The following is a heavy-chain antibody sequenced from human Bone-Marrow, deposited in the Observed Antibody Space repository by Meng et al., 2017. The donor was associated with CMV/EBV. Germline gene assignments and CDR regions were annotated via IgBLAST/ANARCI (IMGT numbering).Heavy chain of an antibody. CDR2: ISSYDANT. Sequence: VSVKVSCKTSGYTFNSYGINWVRQAPGQGLEWMGRISSYDANTNYAQNFQDRVTMTTDTSTSTAYMELRSLTSDDTAIYFCARDRGPYCSGDCYSDFDLWGQGTPVTVSS. CDR3: ARDRGPYCSGDCYSDFDL. CDR1: GYTFNSYG. V-gene: IGHV1-18*01. J-gene: IGHJ4*02. D-gene: IGHD2-21*01.